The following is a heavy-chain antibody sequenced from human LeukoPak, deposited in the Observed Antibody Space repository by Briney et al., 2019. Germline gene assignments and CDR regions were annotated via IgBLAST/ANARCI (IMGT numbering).Heavy chain of an antibody. V-gene: IGHV3-23*01. D-gene: IGHD2/OR15-2a*01. Sequence: RGSLRLSCAASGFTFSNYAMSWVRQAPGKGLDWVSGITSTGGTTYYADSVQGRFTISRDNSRNTLYLQMNSLRAEDTAVYYCAKDGRNSPLMWGQGTVVSVSS. J-gene: IGHJ3*02. CDR3: AKDGRNSPLM. CDR1: GFTFSNYA. CDR2: ITSTGGTT.